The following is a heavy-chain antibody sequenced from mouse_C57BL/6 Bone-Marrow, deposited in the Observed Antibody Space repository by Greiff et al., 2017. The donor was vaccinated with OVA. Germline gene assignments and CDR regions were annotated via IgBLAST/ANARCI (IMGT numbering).Heavy chain of an antibody. CDR3: AREVRGLDY. V-gene: IGHV1-26*01. CDR2: INPNNGGT. J-gene: IGHJ2*01. CDR1: GYTFTDYY. D-gene: IGHD2-1*01. Sequence: EVQLQQSGPELVKPGASVKISCKASGYTFTDYYMNWVKQSPGKSLEWIGDINPNNGGTSYNQKFKGKATLTVDKSSSTAYMELRSLTSEDSAVYYCAREVRGLDYWGQGTTLTVSS.